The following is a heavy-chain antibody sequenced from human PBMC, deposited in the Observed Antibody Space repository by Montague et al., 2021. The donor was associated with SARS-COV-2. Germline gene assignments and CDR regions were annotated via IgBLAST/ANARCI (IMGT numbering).Heavy chain of an antibody. CDR3: ARGRDGYYHRSALFDY. J-gene: IGHJ4*02. CDR1: GGSISCYY. D-gene: IGHD3-22*01. CDR2: IYYSGST. Sequence: SETLSLTCTVSGGSISCYYWSWFQNPPGKGPEWIGYIYYSGSTNYNPSLKSRVTISVDTSKNQFSLKLTSVTAADTAVYYCARGRDGYYHRSALFDYWGQGNLVTLPS. V-gene: IGHV4-59*01.